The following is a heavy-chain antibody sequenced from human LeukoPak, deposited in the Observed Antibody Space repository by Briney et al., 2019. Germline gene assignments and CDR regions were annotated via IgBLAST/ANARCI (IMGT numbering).Heavy chain of an antibody. Sequence: GGSLRLSCAASGFTFSSYAMSWVRQAPGKGLEWVSAISGSGGSTYYADSVKGRSTISRDNSKNTLYLQMKSLRAEDTAVYYCAKGGHYIVVVTATLHYWGQGTLVTVSS. V-gene: IGHV3-23*01. J-gene: IGHJ4*02. CDR1: GFTFSSYA. CDR2: ISGSGGST. CDR3: AKGGHYIVVVTATLHY. D-gene: IGHD2-21*02.